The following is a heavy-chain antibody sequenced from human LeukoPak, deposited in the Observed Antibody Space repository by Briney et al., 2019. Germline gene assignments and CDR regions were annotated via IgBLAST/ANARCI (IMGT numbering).Heavy chain of an antibody. D-gene: IGHD3-3*01. CDR3: ARVFGVVILGGWFEP. J-gene: IGHJ5*02. CDR2: IYCGGTT. Sequence: PGGPLRLSCSASGFTVRSYYMSWVRQAPGKGPEVVLVIYCGGTTSYADSANGRFTISRDNYRNTLYLQMNSLSAEDTAVYYCARVFGVVILGGWFEPWGQGTLVTVSS. CDR1: GFTVRSYY. V-gene: IGHV3-66*01.